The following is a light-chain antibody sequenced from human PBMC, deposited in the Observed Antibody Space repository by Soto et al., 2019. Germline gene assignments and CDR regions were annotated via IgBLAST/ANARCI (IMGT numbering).Light chain of an antibody. V-gene: IGKV3-15*01. Sequence: EIVMTQSPATLSVSPGERATLSCRDSLSLRSNLAWYQQKPGQAPRLLMYGASTKATGIPARFSGSGSGTEFTLTISSLPSEDFAVYYCQQSNNWPPGFTFGHGTKVDIK. J-gene: IGKJ3*01. CDR3: QQSNNWPPGFT. CDR2: GAS. CDR1: LSLRSN.